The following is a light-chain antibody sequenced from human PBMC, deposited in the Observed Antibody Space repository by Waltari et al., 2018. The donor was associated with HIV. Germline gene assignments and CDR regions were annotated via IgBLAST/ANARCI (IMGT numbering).Light chain of an antibody. CDR1: QSVGND. V-gene: IGKV3-15*01. J-gene: IGKJ2*01. Sequence: EIVMTQSPDTLPVSPGERATLPCSASQSVGNDLAWCQQKPGQAPSLLIYGASSRATGVPARFSGSGSGTEFTLTISSLQSEDFAIYYCQQYNNWPPKTFGQGTKLEI. CDR2: GAS. CDR3: QQYNNWPPKT.